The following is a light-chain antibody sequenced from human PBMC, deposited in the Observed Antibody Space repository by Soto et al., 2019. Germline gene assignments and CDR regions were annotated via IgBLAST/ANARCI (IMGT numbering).Light chain of an antibody. V-gene: IGKV3-15*01. CDR1: QSVSSN. J-gene: IGKJ1*01. Sequence: EIILTRSPDTLSLSPGERATLSCRASQSVSSNLAWYQQKPGQAPRLLIYGASTRATGIPARFSGSGSGTEFTLTISSLQSEDFAVYYCQQSDTWPRTFGQGTKVDIK. CDR2: GAS. CDR3: QQSDTWPRT.